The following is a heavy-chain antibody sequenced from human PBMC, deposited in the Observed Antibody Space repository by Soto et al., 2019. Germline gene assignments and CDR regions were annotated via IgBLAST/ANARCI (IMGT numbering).Heavy chain of an antibody. J-gene: IGHJ4*02. D-gene: IGHD3-3*01. Sequence: PSETLSLTCSVSGGSISSGDYYWSGSRQPPGKGLEWIGYIYYRGSTYYNPSLKSRVTISVDTSKNQFSLKLSSVTAADTAVYYCARCTRFWSGYYGVDYWGQGTLVTVSS. CDR2: IYYRGST. CDR3: ARCTRFWSGYYGVDY. CDR1: GGSISSGDYY. V-gene: IGHV4-30-4*01.